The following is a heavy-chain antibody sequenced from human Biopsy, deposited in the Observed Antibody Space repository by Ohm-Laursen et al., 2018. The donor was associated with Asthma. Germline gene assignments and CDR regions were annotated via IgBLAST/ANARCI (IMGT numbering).Heavy chain of an antibody. J-gene: IGHJ6*02. D-gene: IGHD4-17*01. CDR2: VFYSGPT. Sequence: TLSLTCTVSGVYIGTPVYHCSWIRQSPGKVPEWFGFVFYSGPTHYSRSLERRLYISIDTARNEFSMLLRSLTAADTAVYFCARVASYGDVYFGIDVWGPGTTVSVS. V-gene: IGHV4-30-4*01. CDR3: ARVASYGDVYFGIDV. CDR1: GVYIGTPVYH.